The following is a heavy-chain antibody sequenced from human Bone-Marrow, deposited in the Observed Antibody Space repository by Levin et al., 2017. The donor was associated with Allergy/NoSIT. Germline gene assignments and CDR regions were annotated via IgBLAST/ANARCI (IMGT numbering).Heavy chain of an antibody. Sequence: PGGSRRLSCAASGFTFSSYALTWVRQAPGKGLEWVSAISGSGGSTYYADSVKGRFTISRDNSKNTLYLQMNSLRAEDTAVYYCAKDGVGVTNNWFDPWGQGTLVTVSS. CDR1: GFTFSSYA. J-gene: IGHJ5*02. V-gene: IGHV3-23*01. CDR2: ISGSGGST. CDR3: AKDGVGVTNNWFDP. D-gene: IGHD2-21*02.